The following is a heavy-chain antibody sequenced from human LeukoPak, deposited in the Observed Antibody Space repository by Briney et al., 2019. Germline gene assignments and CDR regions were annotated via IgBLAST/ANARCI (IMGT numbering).Heavy chain of an antibody. CDR1: GFTFSSYS. V-gene: IGHV3-21*01. CDR2: ISSSSDYI. J-gene: IGHJ1*01. Sequence: GGSLRLSCAASGFTFSSYSMNWVRQAPGKGLEWVSSISSSSDYIYYADSVKGRFTISRDNAKNSLYLQMNSLRAEDTAVYYCATWSLYGSGSYYPGGFEYFQHWGQGTLVTVSS. CDR3: ATWSLYGSGSYYPGGFEYFQH. D-gene: IGHD3-10*01.